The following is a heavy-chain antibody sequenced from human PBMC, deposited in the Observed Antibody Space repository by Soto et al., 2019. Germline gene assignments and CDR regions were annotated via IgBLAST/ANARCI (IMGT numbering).Heavy chain of an antibody. D-gene: IGHD2-2*01. V-gene: IGHV3-23*01. Sequence: EVQLLESGGGLVQPGGSLRLSCAASGFTFSSYAMSWVRQAPGKGLEWVSAISGSGGSTYYADSVKGRFTISRDNSKNTLYLQLNRLRAEDTAVYYCAKDRQDIVVAGFDPWGQGTLVTVSS. CDR2: ISGSGGST. CDR3: AKDRQDIVVAGFDP. CDR1: GFTFSSYA. J-gene: IGHJ5*02.